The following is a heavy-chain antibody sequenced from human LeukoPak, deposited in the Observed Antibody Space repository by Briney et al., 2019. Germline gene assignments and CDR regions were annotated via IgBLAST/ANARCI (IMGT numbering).Heavy chain of an antibody. Sequence: TGGSLRLSCAASGFTFSSYWMSWVRQAPGKGLEWVANIKQDGSEKYYVDSVKGRFTISRDNAKNSLYLQMNSLRAEDTAVYYCARDRGGYNGRDAFDIWGQGTMVTVSS. V-gene: IGHV3-7*01. D-gene: IGHD5-24*01. J-gene: IGHJ3*02. CDR1: GFTFSSYW. CDR2: IKQDGSEK. CDR3: ARDRGGYNGRDAFDI.